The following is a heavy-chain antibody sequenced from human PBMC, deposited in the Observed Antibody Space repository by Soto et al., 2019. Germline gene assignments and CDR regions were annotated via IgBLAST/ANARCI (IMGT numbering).Heavy chain of an antibody. CDR2: ISSSSSYI. CDR1: GFTFSDYS. J-gene: IGHJ3*02. CDR3: ASPSAYCSSANCYVAFDI. Sequence: EIQLVESGGGLVKPGGSLRLSCAASGFTFSDYSMNWVRQAPGKGLEWLSSISSSSSYIFYADSVKGRFTISRDNAKNSRFLHLNSLRAEDTAVYYCASPSAYCSSANCYVAFDIWCQGTMVTVSP. V-gene: IGHV3-21*06. D-gene: IGHD2-2*01.